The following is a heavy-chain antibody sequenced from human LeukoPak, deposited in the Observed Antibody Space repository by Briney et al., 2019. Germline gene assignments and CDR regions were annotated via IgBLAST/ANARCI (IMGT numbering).Heavy chain of an antibody. D-gene: IGHD3-16*01. CDR3: ARTYLVGWYFDL. V-gene: IGHV3-74*01. CDR1: GXTFSYYW. Sequence: GGSLRLSCAASGXTFSYYWMHWVRQAPGKGLVWVSRISGDGSSTNYADSVKGRVTISRDNAKNTLYLQMNSLRAEDTAVYYCARTYLVGWYFDLWGRGTLVTVSS. J-gene: IGHJ2*01. CDR2: ISGDGSST.